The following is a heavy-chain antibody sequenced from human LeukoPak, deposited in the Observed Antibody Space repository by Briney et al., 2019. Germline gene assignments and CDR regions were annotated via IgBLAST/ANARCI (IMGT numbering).Heavy chain of an antibody. J-gene: IGHJ6*03. CDR3: ARARNYYDSSGYQYYYYMDV. CDR2: IIPIFGTA. V-gene: IGHV1-69*06. CDR1: GGTFSSYA. Sequence: GSSVKVSCKASGGTFSSYAISWVRQAPGQGLEWMGGIIPIFGTANYAQKFQGRVTITADKSTSTAYMELSSLRSEDTAVYYCARARNYYDSSGYQYYYYMDVWGKGTTVTVSS. D-gene: IGHD3-22*01.